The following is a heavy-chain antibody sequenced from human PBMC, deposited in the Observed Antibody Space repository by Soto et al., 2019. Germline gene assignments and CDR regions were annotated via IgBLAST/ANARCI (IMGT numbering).Heavy chain of an antibody. D-gene: IGHD3-22*01. J-gene: IGHJ4*02. Sequence: PGGSLRLSCAASGFTFSSYSMNWVRQAPGKGLEWVSYISSSSSTIYYADSVKGRFTISRDNAKNSLYLQMNSLRDEDTAVYYCATYYYDSSGYPPSDYWGQGTLVTVSS. CDR2: ISSSSSTI. CDR3: ATYYYDSSGYPPSDY. CDR1: GFTFSSYS. V-gene: IGHV3-48*02.